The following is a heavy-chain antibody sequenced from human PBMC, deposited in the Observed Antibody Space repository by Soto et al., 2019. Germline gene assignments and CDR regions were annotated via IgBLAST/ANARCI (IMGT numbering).Heavy chain of an antibody. CDR1: GFTFTSSA. J-gene: IGHJ5*02. D-gene: IGHD3-3*01. Sequence: QMQLVQSGPEVKKPGTSVKVSCKASGFTFTSSAVQWVRQARGQRLEWIGWIVVGSGNTNYAQKFQERVTITRDMSTSTAYRELSSLRSEDTAVYYCAAAIFGVVNGFDPWGQGTLVTVSS. CDR2: IVVGSGNT. V-gene: IGHV1-58*01. CDR3: AAAIFGVVNGFDP.